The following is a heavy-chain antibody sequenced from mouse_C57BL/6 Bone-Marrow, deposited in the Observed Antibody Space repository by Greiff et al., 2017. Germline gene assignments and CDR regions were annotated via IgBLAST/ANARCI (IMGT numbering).Heavy chain of an antibody. CDR3: ARATTVPLYYAMDY. J-gene: IGHJ4*01. Sequence: EVQLQQSGPELVKPGASVKISCKASGYTFTDYYMNWVKQSHGKGLEWIGDINPNNGGTNYNQKFKGKATLTVDKSSSTAYMELRSLTSEDSAVYYCARATTVPLYYAMDYWGQGTSVTVSS. D-gene: IGHD1-1*01. CDR1: GYTFTDYY. V-gene: IGHV1-26*01. CDR2: INPNNGGT.